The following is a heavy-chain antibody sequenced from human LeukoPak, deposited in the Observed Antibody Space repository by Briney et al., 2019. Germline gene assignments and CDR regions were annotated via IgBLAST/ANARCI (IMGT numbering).Heavy chain of an antibody. CDR2: IYHSGST. D-gene: IGHD1-26*01. J-gene: IGHJ3*02. V-gene: IGHV4-38-2*01. CDR1: GYSISSGYY. CDR3: ARVGRLTLGAFDI. Sequence: PSETLSLTCAVSGYSISSGYYGGWIRPPPGKGLEWIGMIYHSGSTYYNPSLKGRVTISVDTSKNQFSLKLSSVTAADTAVYYCARVGRLTLGAFDIWGQGTMVTVSS.